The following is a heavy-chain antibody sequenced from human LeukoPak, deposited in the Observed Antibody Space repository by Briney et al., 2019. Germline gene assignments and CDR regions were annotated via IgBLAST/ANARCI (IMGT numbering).Heavy chain of an antibody. J-gene: IGHJ3*02. D-gene: IGHD2-2*01. CDR1: GGSISSGNYY. CDR3: ARGSRRETDAFDI. V-gene: IGHV4-61*01. Sequence: SETLSLTCTVSGGSISSGNYYWSWIRQHPGKGLEWIGYIYYSGSTNYNPSLKSRVTISIDTSKNQFSLKLSSVTAADTAVYYCARGSRRETDAFDIWGQGTMVTVSS. CDR2: IYYSGST.